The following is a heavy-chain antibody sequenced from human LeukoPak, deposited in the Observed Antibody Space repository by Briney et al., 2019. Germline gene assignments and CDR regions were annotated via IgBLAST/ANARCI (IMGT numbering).Heavy chain of an antibody. CDR2: IYPDDSDT. CDR1: GYNFNTYW. Sequence: GDSLKISCKGSGYNFNTYWIAWVGQMPGKGLEWMGVIYPDDSDTRYSPAFQGRVTISVDKSISTAYLQWSSLKTSDTAMYYCARRGSSSWYGDFDFWGQGALVSVSS. CDR3: ARRGSSSWYGDFDF. J-gene: IGHJ4*02. V-gene: IGHV5-51*01. D-gene: IGHD2-2*01.